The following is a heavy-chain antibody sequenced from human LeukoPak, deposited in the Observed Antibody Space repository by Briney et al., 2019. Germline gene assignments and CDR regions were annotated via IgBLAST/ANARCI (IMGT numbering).Heavy chain of an antibody. CDR1: GYSPTTYY. J-gene: IGHJ6*02. D-gene: IGHD2-8*01. Sequence: ASVKVSCKASGYSPTTYYMHWVRQAPGQGLEWMAIINPSGGGTKYAQKFQGRVTMTRDTPTNTVYMELSSLRTEDTAVYYCASVYLYGMDVWGQGTTVTVSS. CDR3: ASVYLYGMDV. CDR2: INPSGGGT. V-gene: IGHV1-46*01.